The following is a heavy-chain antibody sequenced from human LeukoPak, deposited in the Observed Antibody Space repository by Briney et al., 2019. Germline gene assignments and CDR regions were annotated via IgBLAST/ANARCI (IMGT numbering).Heavy chain of an antibody. CDR1: GFTFSSYG. J-gene: IGHJ4*02. V-gene: IGHV3-33*01. CDR2: IWYDGSNK. Sequence: PGGSLRLSCAASGFTFSSYGMHWVRQAPGKGLEWVAVIWYDGSNKYYADSVKGRFTISRDNSKNTLYLQMNSLRAEDTAVYYCASLPVTAVAGTEVDYWGQGTLVTVSS. CDR3: ASLPVTAVAGTEVDY. D-gene: IGHD6-19*01.